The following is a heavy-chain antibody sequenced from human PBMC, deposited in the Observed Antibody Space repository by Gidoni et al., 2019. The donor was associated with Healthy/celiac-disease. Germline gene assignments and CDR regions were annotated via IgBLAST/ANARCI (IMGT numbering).Heavy chain of an antibody. CDR1: GFTFSSYW. J-gene: IGHJ4*02. V-gene: IGHV3-7*01. CDR2: IKQDGSEK. Sequence: EVQLVESGGGLVQPGGSLRLSCAASGFTFSSYWMSWVRQAPGKGLEWVANIKQDGSEKYYVDSVKGRFTISRDNAKNSLYLQMNSLRAEDTAVYYCATDITMIVVDHIPLDYWGQGTLVTVSS. CDR3: ATDITMIVVDHIPLDY. D-gene: IGHD3-22*01.